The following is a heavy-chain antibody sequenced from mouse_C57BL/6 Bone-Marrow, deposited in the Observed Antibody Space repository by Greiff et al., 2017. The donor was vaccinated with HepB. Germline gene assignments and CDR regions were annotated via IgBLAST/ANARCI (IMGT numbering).Heavy chain of an antibody. Sequence: EVKLMESGPGLVKPSQSLSLTCSVTGYSITSGYYWNWIRQFPGNKLEWMGYISYDGSNNYNPSLKNRISITRDTSKNQFFLKLNSVTTEDTATYYCARDSPLNWDVWYFDVWGTGTTVTVSS. CDR2: ISYDGSN. V-gene: IGHV3-6*01. J-gene: IGHJ1*03. D-gene: IGHD4-1*01. CDR3: ARDSPLNWDVWYFDV. CDR1: GYSITSGYY.